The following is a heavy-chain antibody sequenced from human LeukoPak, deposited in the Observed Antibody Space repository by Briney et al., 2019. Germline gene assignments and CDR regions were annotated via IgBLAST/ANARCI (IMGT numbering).Heavy chain of an antibody. CDR1: GFTFSSYS. Sequence: SGWSLRLSCAASGFTFSSYSMNWVRQAPGKGLEWVSYISSSSTIYYADSVKGRFTISRDNAKNSLYLQMNSLRDEDTAVYYCARIRSGYYFDYWGQGTLVTVSS. D-gene: IGHD3-3*01. J-gene: IGHJ4*02. V-gene: IGHV3-48*02. CDR2: ISSSSTI. CDR3: ARIRSGYYFDY.